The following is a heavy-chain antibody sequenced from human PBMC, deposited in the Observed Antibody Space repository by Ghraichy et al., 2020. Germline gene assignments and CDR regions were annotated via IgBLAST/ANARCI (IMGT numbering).Heavy chain of an antibody. V-gene: IGHV3-23*01. Sequence: SCAASGFTFSSYAMSWVRQAPGKGLEWVSAISGSGGSTYYADSVKGRFTISRDNSKNTLYLQMNSLRAEDTAVYYCAKDGYSSGWLYWYFDLWGRGTLVTVSS. J-gene: IGHJ2*01. CDR1: GFTFSSYA. CDR3: AKDGYSSGWLYWYFDL. CDR2: ISGSGGST. D-gene: IGHD6-19*01.